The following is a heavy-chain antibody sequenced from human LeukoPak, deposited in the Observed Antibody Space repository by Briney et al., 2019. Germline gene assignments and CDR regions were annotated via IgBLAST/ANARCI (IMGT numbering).Heavy chain of an antibody. CDR3: ATSPTFNP. CDR2: IIGSGDNT. V-gene: IGHV3-23*01. J-gene: IGHJ5*02. CDR1: GFTFSSYA. Sequence: GGSLRLSCAASGFTFSSYAMSWVRQAPGKGLEWVSAIIGSGDNTYYADSVKGRFTISRDNSKNTLYLQMNNLRAEDTAVNYCATSPTFNPWGQGTLVTVSS.